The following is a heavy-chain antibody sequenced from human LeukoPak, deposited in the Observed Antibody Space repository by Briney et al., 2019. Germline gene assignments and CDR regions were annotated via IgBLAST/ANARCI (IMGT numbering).Heavy chain of an antibody. Sequence: GGSLRLSCAASGFTFSSYAMHWVRQAPGKGLEWVAVISYDGSNKYYADSVKGRSTISRDNSKNTLYLQMNSLRAEDTAVYYCAREGSYDSSGSLDYWGQGTLVTVSS. V-gene: IGHV3-30-3*01. CDR1: GFTFSSYA. D-gene: IGHD3-22*01. CDR3: AREGSYDSSGSLDY. CDR2: ISYDGSNK. J-gene: IGHJ4*02.